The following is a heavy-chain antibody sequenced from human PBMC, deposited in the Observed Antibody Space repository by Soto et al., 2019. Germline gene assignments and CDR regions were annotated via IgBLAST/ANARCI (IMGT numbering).Heavy chain of an antibody. CDR1: GFTFSDFY. CDR3: AREMVIAATNYYYYGIDV. V-gene: IGHV3-11*01. Sequence: VGSLRLSCAASGFTFSDFYMSWIRQAPGKALEWVSYISDSGSTIYYADSVKGRFTISRDNAKNSLYLQMNSLRDEDTAIYYCAREMVIAATNYYYYGIDVWGQGTTVTVSS. D-gene: IGHD2-15*01. J-gene: IGHJ6*02. CDR2: ISDSGSTI.